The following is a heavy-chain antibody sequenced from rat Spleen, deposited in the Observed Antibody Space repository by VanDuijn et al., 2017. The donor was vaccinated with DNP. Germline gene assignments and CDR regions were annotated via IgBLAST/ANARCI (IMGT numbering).Heavy chain of an antibody. CDR1: DYSITSNY. CDR3: ARWTRYFDY. V-gene: IGHV3-1*01. Sequence: EVQLQESGSGLVKPSQSLSLTCSVTDYSITSNYWGWIRKFPGNKMEYIGHISYSGSTNYNPSLRSRISITRDTSKNHFFLHLNSVTNEDTATYYCARWTRYFDYWGQGVMVTVSS. CDR2: ISYSGST. J-gene: IGHJ2*01. D-gene: IGHD1-7*01.